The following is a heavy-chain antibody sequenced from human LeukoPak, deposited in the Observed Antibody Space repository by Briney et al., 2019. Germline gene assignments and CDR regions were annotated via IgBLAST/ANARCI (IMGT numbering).Heavy chain of an antibody. V-gene: IGHV3-30*18. CDR2: ISYDGRSK. Sequence: GGSLRLSCAPSGVTFEYSGMHWGRQAPGEGLERVAVISYDGRSKDYAESVKGRFTISRDNSKNTLYLQMNSPRAEDTAVYYCAEGITIFGVVTGYWGQGTLVTVSS. CDR3: AEGITIFGVVTGY. J-gene: IGHJ4*02. CDR1: GVTFEYSG. D-gene: IGHD3-3*01.